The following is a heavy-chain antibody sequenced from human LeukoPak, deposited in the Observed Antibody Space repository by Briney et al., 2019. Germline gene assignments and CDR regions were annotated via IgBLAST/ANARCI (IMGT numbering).Heavy chain of an antibody. J-gene: IGHJ4*02. CDR1: GGSFSGYY. D-gene: IGHD5-18*01. V-gene: IGHV4-34*01. CDR2: INHSGST. Sequence: SETLSLTCAVYGGSFSGYYWSWIRQPPGKGLEWIGEINHSGSTNYNPSLKSRVTISVDTSKNQFSLKLSSVTAADTAVYYCARRGYAPKYYFDYWGQGTLVTVSS. CDR3: ARRGYAPKYYFDY.